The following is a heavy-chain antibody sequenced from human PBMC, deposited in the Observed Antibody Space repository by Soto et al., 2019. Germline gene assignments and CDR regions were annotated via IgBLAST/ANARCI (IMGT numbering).Heavy chain of an antibody. CDR1: GGTFSSYA. CDR3: ADTKNSYDSSGYYSTVNWYFDL. D-gene: IGHD3-22*01. V-gene: IGHV1-69*13. CDR2: IIPIFGTA. J-gene: IGHJ2*01. Sequence: EASVKVSCKASGGTFSSYAISWVRQAPGQGLEWMGGIIPIFGTANYAQKFQGRVTITADESTSTAYMELSSLRSEDTAVYYCADTKNSYDSSGYYSTVNWYFDLWGRGTLVTVSS.